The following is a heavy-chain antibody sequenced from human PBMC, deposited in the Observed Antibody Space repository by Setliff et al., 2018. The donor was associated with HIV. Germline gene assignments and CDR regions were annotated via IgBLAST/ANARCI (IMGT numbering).Heavy chain of an antibody. D-gene: IGHD5-12*01. J-gene: IGHJ4*02. Sequence: SETLSLTCTVSGGSISSDNYYWTWIRQSAGKGLEWIGHIYTNGYTNYNPSLKSRLTISLDTSKNQFSLKLNSVTAADTAVYYCERGGQSSGYAIEYWGQGTLVTVSS. V-gene: IGHV4-61*09. CDR2: IYTNGYT. CDR1: GGSISSDNYY. CDR3: ERGGQSSGYAIEY.